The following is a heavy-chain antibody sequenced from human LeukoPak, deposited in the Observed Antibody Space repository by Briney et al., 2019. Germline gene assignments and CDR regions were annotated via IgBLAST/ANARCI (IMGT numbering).Heavy chain of an antibody. D-gene: IGHD2-15*01. V-gene: IGHV3-66*01. Sequence: PGGSLRLSCVTSGVSVSNNYMRWVRQAPGEGLEWGSVISSAGGTYYADSVKARFTISRDISKNTLFLLLNSLTLEDTAIYYCARVAYTSSWGERYYFDYWGQGTLVTVSS. J-gene: IGHJ4*02. CDR2: ISSAGGT. CDR3: ARVAYTSSWGERYYFDY. CDR1: GVSVSNNY.